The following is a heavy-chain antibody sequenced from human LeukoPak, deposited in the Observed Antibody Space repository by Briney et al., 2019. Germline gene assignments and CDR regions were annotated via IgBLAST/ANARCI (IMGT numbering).Heavy chain of an antibody. V-gene: IGHV3-73*01. CDR1: GFTFSGSA. CDR3: TRPWSGSNNWFDP. CDR2: IRSKANSYAT. J-gene: IGHJ5*02. D-gene: IGHD3-3*01. Sequence: GGSLRLSCAASGFTFSGSAMHWVRQASGKGLEWVGRIRSKANSYATAYAASVKGRFTISRDDSKNTAYLQMNSLKTEDTAVYYCTRPWSGSNNWFDPWGQGTLVTVSS.